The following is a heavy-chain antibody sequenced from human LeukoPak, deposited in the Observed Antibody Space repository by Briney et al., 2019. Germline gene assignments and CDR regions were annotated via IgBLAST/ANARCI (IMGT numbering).Heavy chain of an antibody. CDR3: ARDHAYEGFRFDP. Sequence: PSETLSLTCSVSGDSINNYYWSWIRQPPGKGLEWIGYIYYSGSTNYNPSLKSRVTISVDTSKNQFSLKLSSVTAADTAVYYCARDHAYEGFRFDPWGQGTLVTVSS. CDR1: GDSINNYY. CDR2: IYYSGST. J-gene: IGHJ5*02. D-gene: IGHD3-22*01. V-gene: IGHV4-59*01.